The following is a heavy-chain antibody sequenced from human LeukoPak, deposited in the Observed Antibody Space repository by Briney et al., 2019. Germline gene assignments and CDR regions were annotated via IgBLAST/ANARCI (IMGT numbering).Heavy chain of an antibody. D-gene: IGHD3-10*01. CDR2: TYYRSKWYN. CDR1: GDSVSSNSAA. CDR3: AREGITMVRGVTNYFDY. V-gene: IGHV6-1*01. J-gene: IGHJ4*02. Sequence: SQTLALTCAISGDSVSSNSAALNWIRQSPSRGLEWLGRTYYRSKWYNDYAVSVKSRITINPDTSKNQFSLQLNSVTPEDTAVYYCAREGITMVRGVTNYFDYWGQGTLVTVSS.